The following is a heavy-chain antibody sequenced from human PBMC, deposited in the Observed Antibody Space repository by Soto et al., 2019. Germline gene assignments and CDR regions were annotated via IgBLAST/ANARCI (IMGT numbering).Heavy chain of an antibody. D-gene: IGHD3-9*01. J-gene: IGHJ4*02. Sequence: EVQLVESGGDLVQRGGSLRLSCAASGFPFSSYWMHWVRHTPGKGLDWVARISGDGVTTYYADSVTGRFTVSRDNVKNTLSLQISGLRAEDTAVYYSGREYYGLLTGSYTDYWGQGTLVSVSS. CDR2: ISGDGVTT. CDR3: GREYYGLLTGSYTDY. V-gene: IGHV3-74*01. CDR1: GFPFSSYW.